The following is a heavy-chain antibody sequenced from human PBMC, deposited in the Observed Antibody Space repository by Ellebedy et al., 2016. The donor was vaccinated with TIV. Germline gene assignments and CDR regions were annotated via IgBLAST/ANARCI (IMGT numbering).Heavy chain of an antibody. V-gene: IGHV3-21*01. CDR1: GFTFSGFG. CDR3: ARKVPAPTTVPPNWYFDL. CDR2: ISTSSTYI. J-gene: IGHJ2*01. Sequence: GESLKISCSASGFTFSGFGMNWVRQAPGKGLEWVSSISTSSTYIYYADSVKGRFTISRDNAKNSLYLQMNSLRAEDTAVYYCARKVPAPTTVPPNWYFDLWGRGTLVTVSS. D-gene: IGHD4-17*01.